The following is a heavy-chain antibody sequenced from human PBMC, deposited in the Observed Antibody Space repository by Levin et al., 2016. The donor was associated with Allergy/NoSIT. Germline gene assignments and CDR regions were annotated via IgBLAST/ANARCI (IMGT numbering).Heavy chain of an antibody. Sequence: GESLKISCAASGFTFSSYAMHWVRQAPGKGLEWVAVISYDGSNKYYADSVKGRFTISRDNSKNTLYLQMNSLRAEDTAVYYCARQTARGTVVTRRANDYWGQGTLVTVSS. CDR2: ISYDGSNK. CDR3: ARQTARGTVVTRRANDY. V-gene: IGHV3-30-3*01. CDR1: GFTFSSYA. D-gene: IGHD4-23*01. J-gene: IGHJ4*02.